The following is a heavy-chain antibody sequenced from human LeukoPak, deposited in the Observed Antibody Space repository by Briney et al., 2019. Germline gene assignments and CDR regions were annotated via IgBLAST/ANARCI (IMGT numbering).Heavy chain of an antibody. CDR1: GGSISSGSYY. Sequence: KPSQTLSLTCTVSGGSISSGSYYWNWIRQPAGKGLEWIGRIYTSGSTNYNPSLKSRVTISVDTSMNQFSLKLSSVTAADTAVYYCAREGSGSQYYFDYWGQGTLVTVSS. CDR3: AREGSGSQYYFDY. CDR2: IYTSGST. D-gene: IGHD1-26*01. V-gene: IGHV4-61*02. J-gene: IGHJ4*02.